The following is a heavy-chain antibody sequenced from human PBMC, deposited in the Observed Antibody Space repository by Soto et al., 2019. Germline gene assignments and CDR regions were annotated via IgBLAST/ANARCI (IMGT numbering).Heavy chain of an antibody. Sequence: XETLSLTCTVSGGSFSSGSYYWSWIRQPPGKGLEWIGYIYYSGSTNYNPSLKSRVTISVDTSKNQFSLKLSSVTAADTAVYYRARNGSYSSVGTHWGQGTLVTVSS. CDR1: GGSFSSGSYY. J-gene: IGHJ4*02. D-gene: IGHD1-26*01. CDR2: IYYSGST. CDR3: ARNGSYSSVGTH. V-gene: IGHV4-61*01.